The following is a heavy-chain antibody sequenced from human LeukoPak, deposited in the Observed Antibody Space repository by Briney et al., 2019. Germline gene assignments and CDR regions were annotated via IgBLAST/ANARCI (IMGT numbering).Heavy chain of an antibody. CDR1: GFTFSSYA. CDR2: ISTSGTSI. J-gene: IGHJ6*02. D-gene: IGHD3-10*01. Sequence: GGSLRLSCAASGFTFSSYAMHWVRRAPGKGLEWVSYISTSGTSINYADSVKGRFTISRDDAKNSLYLQLNSLRAEDTAVYYCARVVTMLRGVIGCMDVWGQGTTVTVSS. CDR3: ARVVTMLRGVIGCMDV. V-gene: IGHV3-48*04.